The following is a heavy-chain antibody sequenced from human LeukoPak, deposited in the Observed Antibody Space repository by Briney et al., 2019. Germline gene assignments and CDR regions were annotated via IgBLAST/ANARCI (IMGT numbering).Heavy chain of an antibody. Sequence: AAAKVSCKASGYMFTSHGISWVRQAPRQGLEWMGWISVYIVNTNIAQKLQGRVTMTTDTSTSTAYMELGSLRSEDTAVYYCARAIGTTMVRGDYFYYRDVGGKGTRVSVSS. CDR1: GYMFTSHG. D-gene: IGHD3-10*01. V-gene: IGHV1-18*01. J-gene: IGHJ6*03. CDR2: ISVYIVNT. CDR3: ARAIGTTMVRGDYFYYRDV.